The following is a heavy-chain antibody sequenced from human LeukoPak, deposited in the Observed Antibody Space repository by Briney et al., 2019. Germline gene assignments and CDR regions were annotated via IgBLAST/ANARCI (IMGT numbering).Heavy chain of an antibody. V-gene: IGHV1-69*13. D-gene: IGHD5-24*01. CDR3: TSQKWLQFYYFDY. Sequence: SVKVSCKASGGTFSGYAISWVRQAPGQGLEWMGGIVPIFGSPNYAQKFQGRVTITADESTSTAYMELSSLRSEDTAVYYRTSQKWLQFYYFDYWGQGTLVTVSS. CDR2: IVPIFGSP. CDR1: GGTFSGYA. J-gene: IGHJ4*02.